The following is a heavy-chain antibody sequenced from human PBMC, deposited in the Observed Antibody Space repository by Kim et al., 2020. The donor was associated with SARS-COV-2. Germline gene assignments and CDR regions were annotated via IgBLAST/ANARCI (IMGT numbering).Heavy chain of an antibody. J-gene: IGHJ4*02. Sequence: SETLSLTCTVSGGSISSSSYYWGWIRQPPGKGLEWIGSIYYSGSTYYNPSLKSRVTISVDTSKNQFSLKLSSVTAADTAVYYCARLCDYIWGSYRCGDLDYWGQGTLVTVSS. CDR1: GGSISSSSYY. CDR3: ARLCDYIWGSYRCGDLDY. V-gene: IGHV4-39*01. D-gene: IGHD3-16*02. CDR2: IYYSGST.